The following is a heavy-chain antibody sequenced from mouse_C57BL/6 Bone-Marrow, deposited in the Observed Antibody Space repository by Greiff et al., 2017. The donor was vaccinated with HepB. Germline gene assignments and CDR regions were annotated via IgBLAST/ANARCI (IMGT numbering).Heavy chain of an antibody. V-gene: IGHV1-54*01. CDR3: ATIYYGFAY. CDR2: INPGSGGT. J-gene: IGHJ3*01. CDR1: GYAFTNYL. D-gene: IGHD2-1*01. Sequence: VQLQQSGAELVRPGTSVKVSCKASGYAFTNYLIEWVKQRPGQGLEWIGVINPGSGGTNYNEKFKGKATLTADKSSSTAYMQLSSLTSEDSAVYYCATIYYGFAYWGQGTLVTVSA.